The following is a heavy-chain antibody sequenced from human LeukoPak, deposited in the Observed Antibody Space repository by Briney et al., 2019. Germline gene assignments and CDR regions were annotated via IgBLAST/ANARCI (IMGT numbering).Heavy chain of an antibody. CDR1: GGTFSSYA. Sequence: ASVTVSCTASGGTFSSYAISWVRQAPGQGLEWMGGIIPIFGTANYAQKFQGRVTITADESTSTAYMELSSLRSEDTAVYYCAREKYQLLDPFSYYYYGMDVWGQGTTVTVSS. D-gene: IGHD2-2*01. CDR2: IIPIFGTA. V-gene: IGHV1-69*13. CDR3: AREKYQLLDPFSYYYYGMDV. J-gene: IGHJ6*02.